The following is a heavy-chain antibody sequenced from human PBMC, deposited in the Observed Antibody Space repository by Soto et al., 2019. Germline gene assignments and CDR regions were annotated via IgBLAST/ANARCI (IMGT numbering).Heavy chain of an antibody. CDR2: INWNSGSI. CDR3: VKDESINRYSGHFRH. Sequence: EVQLVESGGGVVQPGRSLRLSCAASGFTFDDYAMHWVRQVPGKGLEWVSGINWNSGSIGYGDSVKGRFAISRDNAKNSLHLQMNSLSAEDTACYSCVKDESINRYSGHFRHWGHGTRVTVSS. D-gene: IGHD1-26*01. J-gene: IGHJ1*01. CDR1: GFTFDDYA. V-gene: IGHV3-9*01.